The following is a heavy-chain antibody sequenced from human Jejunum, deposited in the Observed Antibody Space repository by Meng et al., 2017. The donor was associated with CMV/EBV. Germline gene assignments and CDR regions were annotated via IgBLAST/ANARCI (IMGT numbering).Heavy chain of an antibody. CDR3: AFMRGQPRRNYFDF. CDR1: GGSLSSSSNY. D-gene: IGHD1-14*01. Sequence: SGGSLSSSSNYWGWVRQPPGQGLEWIGNMSYDGSQYYNPSLKSRVSIFADLSRNQFSLRLASVSAADTAMYYCAFMRGQPRRNYFDFWGPGTLVTVSS. V-gene: IGHV4-39*07. J-gene: IGHJ5*01. CDR2: MSYDGSQ.